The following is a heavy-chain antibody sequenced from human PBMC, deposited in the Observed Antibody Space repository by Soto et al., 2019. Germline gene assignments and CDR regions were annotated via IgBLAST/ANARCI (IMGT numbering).Heavy chain of an antibody. CDR1: GGSISSYY. D-gene: IGHD1-26*01. J-gene: IGHJ5*02. CDR2: IDYSGST. V-gene: IGHV4-59*01. Sequence: QVQLQESGPGLVKPSETLSLTCTVSGGSISSYYWSWIRQPPGKGLEWIGYIDYSGSTNYNPSLKSRVTISVDTSKNQFSLKLSSVTAADTAVYYCARGGGSSGWFDPWGQGTLVTVSS. CDR3: ARGGGSSGWFDP.